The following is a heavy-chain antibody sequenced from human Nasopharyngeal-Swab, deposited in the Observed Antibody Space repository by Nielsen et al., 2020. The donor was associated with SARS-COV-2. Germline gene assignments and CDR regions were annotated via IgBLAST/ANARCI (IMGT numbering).Heavy chain of an antibody. D-gene: IGHD6-19*01. V-gene: IGHV4-34*01. J-gene: IGHJ4*02. CDR2: INHSGST. Sequence: SETLSLTCAVYGGPFSGYYWSWIRQPPGKGLEWIGEINHSGSTSYNPSLKSRVTISVDTSKNQFSLKLSSVTAADTAVYYCARDLIAVAGSPGWGQGTLVTVSS. CDR1: GGPFSGYY. CDR3: ARDLIAVAGSPG.